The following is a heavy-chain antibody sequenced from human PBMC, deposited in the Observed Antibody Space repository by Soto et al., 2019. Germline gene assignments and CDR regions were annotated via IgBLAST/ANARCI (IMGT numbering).Heavy chain of an antibody. CDR3: ARMLTGTGRHFDH. D-gene: IGHD3-9*01. Sequence: QISLKESGPSLVKPTQTLTLTCSFSVFSLSTSGVAVGWIRQPPEKALEWLALIFWDDDRRYSPSLKSRLTITKDPSKNHVVLTLPNMDTVDTATYYCARMLTGTGRHFDHRGQGTLVTVS. V-gene: IGHV2-5*02. CDR2: IFWDDDR. CDR1: VFSLSTSGVA. J-gene: IGHJ4*02.